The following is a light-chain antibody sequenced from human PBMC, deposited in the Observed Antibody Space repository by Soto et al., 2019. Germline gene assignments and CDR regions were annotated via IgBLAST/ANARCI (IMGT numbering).Light chain of an antibody. CDR1: QSVSSN. CDR2: AAS. J-gene: IGKJ1*01. V-gene: IGKV1-8*01. CDR3: QQYYSFPQT. Sequence: MTQSPVTLSVSPGERATLSCRASQSVSSNLAWYQQKPGKAPELLINAASTLQSGVPSRFSGSGSGTDFTLTISCLQSEDFATYYCQQYYSFPQTFGQGTKVDI.